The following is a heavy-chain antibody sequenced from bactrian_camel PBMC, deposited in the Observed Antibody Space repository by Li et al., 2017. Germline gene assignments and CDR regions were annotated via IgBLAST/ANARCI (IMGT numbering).Heavy chain of an antibody. CDR2: IYGDGSNT. V-gene: IGHV3S6*01. Sequence: HVQLVESGGGLVQPGGSLRLSCTASGFTFSAYGMNWVRQASGKGLEWVSGIYGDGSNTYYEDSVQGRFTFSRDNVKNTLFLQLRSLRTEDTAMYYCAKGVGRPRLIITDKGQGTQVTVS. J-gene: IGHJ4*01. CDR1: GFTFSAYG. D-gene: IGHD3*01.